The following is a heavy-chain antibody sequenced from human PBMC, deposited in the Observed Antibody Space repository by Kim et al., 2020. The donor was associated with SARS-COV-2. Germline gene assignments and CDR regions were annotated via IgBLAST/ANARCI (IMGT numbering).Heavy chain of an antibody. CDR2: SEK. Sequence: SEKYYVDSVKGRFTISRDNAKNSLYLQMNSLRAEDTAVYYCAREDWNSFDYWGQGTLVTVSS. CDR3: AREDWNSFDY. D-gene: IGHD1-1*01. V-gene: IGHV3-7*03. J-gene: IGHJ4*02.